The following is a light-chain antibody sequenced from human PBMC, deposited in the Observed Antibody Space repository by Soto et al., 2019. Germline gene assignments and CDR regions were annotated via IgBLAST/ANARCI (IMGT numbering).Light chain of an antibody. J-gene: IGLJ3*02. V-gene: IGLV2-11*01. CDR2: NVN. CDR3: YSYTSSATNWV. CDR1: SSDVGSYDY. Sequence: QSALIQPPSVSGPPGQAVTISCTGTSSDVGSYDYVSWYQQHPGTVPKPMMYNVNTQPSGVPDRFSGSKSGKMASMTISGLQAEDEADYYWYSYTSSATNWVFGGGTKLIVL.